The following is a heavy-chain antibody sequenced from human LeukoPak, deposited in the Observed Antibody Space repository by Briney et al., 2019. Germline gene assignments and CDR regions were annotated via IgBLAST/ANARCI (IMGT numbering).Heavy chain of an antibody. Sequence: GSLRLSCAASGFTFSSYGMHWVRQAPGKGLEWVAVISYDGSNKYYADSVKGRFTISRDNSKNTLYLQMNSLRAEDTAVYYCAKDSSGYSPYWGQGTLVTVSS. CDR2: ISYDGSNK. V-gene: IGHV3-30*18. J-gene: IGHJ4*02. D-gene: IGHD3-22*01. CDR1: GFTFSSYG. CDR3: AKDSSGYSPY.